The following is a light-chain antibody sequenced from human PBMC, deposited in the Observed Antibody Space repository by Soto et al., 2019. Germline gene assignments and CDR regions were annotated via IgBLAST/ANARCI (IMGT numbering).Light chain of an antibody. V-gene: IGKV3-11*01. CDR3: QQRSNLPLT. CDR1: QSVSSY. CDR2: DAS. J-gene: IGKJ4*01. Sequence: VLTQYPATLSLSPGERSTLCLMASQSVSSYLAWYQRKPGQAPRLLIYDASNRATGIPARFSGSGSGTDFTLTISSLEPEDFAVYYCQQRSNLPLTFGGGTKVDIK.